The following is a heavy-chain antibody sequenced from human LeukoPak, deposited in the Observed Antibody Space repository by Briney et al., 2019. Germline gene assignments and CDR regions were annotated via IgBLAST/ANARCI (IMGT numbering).Heavy chain of an antibody. CDR3: ANLPRLEWLLYPFDY. D-gene: IGHD3-3*01. Sequence: GGSLRLSCAASGFTVSSNYMSWVRQAPGKGLEWVSAISSSGGSTYYADSVKGRFTISRDNSKNTLYLQMNSLRAEDTAVYYCANLPRLEWLLYPFDYWGQGTLVTVSS. J-gene: IGHJ4*02. CDR1: GFTVSSNY. V-gene: IGHV3-23*01. CDR2: ISSSGGST.